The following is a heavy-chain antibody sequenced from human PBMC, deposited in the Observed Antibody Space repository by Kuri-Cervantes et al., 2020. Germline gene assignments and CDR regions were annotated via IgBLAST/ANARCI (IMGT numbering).Heavy chain of an antibody. CDR1: GFTFSSYS. Sequence: LSLTCAASGFTFSSYSMNWVRQAPGKGLEWVSVIYSGGSTYYADSVKGRFTISRDNSKNTLYLQMNSLRAEDTAVYYCARWASDAFDIWGQGTMVTVSS. CDR2: IYSGGST. J-gene: IGHJ3*02. V-gene: IGHV3-53*01. CDR3: ARWASDAFDI.